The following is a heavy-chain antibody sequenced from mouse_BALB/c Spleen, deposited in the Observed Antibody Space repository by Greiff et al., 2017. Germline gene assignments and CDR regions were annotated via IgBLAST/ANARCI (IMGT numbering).Heavy chain of an antibody. D-gene: IGHD1-2*01. CDR3: ARGPLLRPYYFDY. V-gene: IGHV5-6-5*01. Sequence: EVMLVESGGGLVKPGGSLKLSCAASGFTFSSYAMSWVRQTPEKRLEWVASISSGGSTYYPDSVKGRFTISRDNARNILYLQMSSLRSEDTAMYYCARGPLLRPYYFDYWGQGTTLTVSS. CDR1: GFTFSSYA. CDR2: ISSGGST. J-gene: IGHJ2*01.